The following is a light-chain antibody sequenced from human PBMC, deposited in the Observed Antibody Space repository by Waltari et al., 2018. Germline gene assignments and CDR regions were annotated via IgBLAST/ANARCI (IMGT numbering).Light chain of an antibody. V-gene: IGKV1-39*01. J-gene: IGKJ1*01. CDR3: QQNYNTPPT. CDR1: QSISTS. Sequence: DIQMTQSPSSLSASVGDRVTVTCRASQSISTSLNWYQQKPGKAPKLLIYAASSLQSGVPSRFSGSGSGTDFTPTISSLQPEDFATYYCQQNYNTPPTFGQGTKVEIK. CDR2: AAS.